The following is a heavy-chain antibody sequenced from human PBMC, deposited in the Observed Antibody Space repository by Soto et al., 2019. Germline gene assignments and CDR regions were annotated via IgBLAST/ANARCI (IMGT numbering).Heavy chain of an antibody. CDR2: NYYNGNT. Sequence: QVQLQESGPGLVKPSETLSLTCSVSGGSISNHYWSWIRQPPGKGLEWIGYNYYNGNTNYNPSLKSRVTMSVDTAMNQISLKLTTGTAADTAVYYCTRANWYSEYWGQGTLVTVSS. V-gene: IGHV4-59*11. CDR3: TRANWYSEY. D-gene: IGHD7-27*01. CDR1: GGSISNHY. J-gene: IGHJ4*02.